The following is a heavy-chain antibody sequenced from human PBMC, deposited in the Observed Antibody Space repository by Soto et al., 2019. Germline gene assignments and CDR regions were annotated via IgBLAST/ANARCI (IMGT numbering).Heavy chain of an antibody. V-gene: IGHV4-30-4*01. J-gene: IGHJ4*02. Sequence: QVQLQESGPGLVKPSQTLSLTCTVSGGSISSGAYYWSWIRQPPGKGLEWIGYIYYSGSTYYNPSHKGRVTISVDTSKNQFSLQLSSVTAADTAVYYCARTHIVVVTAIAYYFDYWGQGTLVTVSS. CDR1: GGSISSGAYY. CDR2: IYYSGST. D-gene: IGHD2-21*02. CDR3: ARTHIVVVTAIAYYFDY.